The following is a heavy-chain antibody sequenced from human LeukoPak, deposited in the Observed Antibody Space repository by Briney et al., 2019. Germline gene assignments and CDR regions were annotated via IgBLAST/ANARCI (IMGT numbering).Heavy chain of an antibody. D-gene: IGHD3-22*01. J-gene: IGHJ4*02. CDR1: GGSISSYY. CDR2: IYYSGST. V-gene: IGHV4-59*06. CDR3: ARMSSGYSFDY. Sequence: SETLSLTCTVSGGSISSYYWSWIRQHPGKGLEWIGYIYYSGSTYYNPSLKSRVTISVDTSKNQFSLKLSSVTAADTAVYYCARMSSGYSFDYWGQGTLVTVSS.